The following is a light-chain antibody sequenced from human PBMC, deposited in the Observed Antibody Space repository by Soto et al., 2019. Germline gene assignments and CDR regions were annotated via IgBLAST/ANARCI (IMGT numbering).Light chain of an antibody. CDR3: CSYAGSRWM. Sequence: QSALTQPASVSGSPGQSITVSCTGSSDDIGNFNLVSWYQQYPGKAPKLILYEVNKRPLGVSDRFSGSKSGNTASLTISGLQAEDAADYHCCSYAGSRWMFGGGTKLTVL. V-gene: IGLV2-23*02. CDR1: SDDIGNFNL. J-gene: IGLJ3*02. CDR2: EVN.